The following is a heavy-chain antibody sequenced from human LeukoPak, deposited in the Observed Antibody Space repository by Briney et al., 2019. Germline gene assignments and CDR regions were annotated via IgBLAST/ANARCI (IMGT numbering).Heavy chain of an antibody. CDR1: GYTFTSYG. V-gene: IGHV1-18*01. D-gene: IGHD3-22*01. CDR2: ISAYNGNT. J-gene: IGHJ4*02. CDR3: AIEGGDDSSGYHTIDY. Sequence: ASVKVSCKASGYTFTSYGISWVGQAPGQGLEWMGWISAYNGNTNYAQKLQGRVTMTTDTSTSTAYMELRSLRSDDTAVYYCAIEGGDDSSGYHTIDYWGQGTLVTVAS.